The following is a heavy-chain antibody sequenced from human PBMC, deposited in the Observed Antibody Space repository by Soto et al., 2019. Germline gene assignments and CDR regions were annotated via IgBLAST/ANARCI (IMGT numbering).Heavy chain of an antibody. J-gene: IGHJ6*02. CDR2: VVGSGEST. CDR1: GFTFSTYT. D-gene: IGHD2-15*01. Sequence: PGGSLRLSCAASGFTFSTYTMTWVRQAPGKGLERVSSVVGSGESTYYADSVKGRFTISRDNAKNSLYLQMNSLRAEDTAVYYCARSFPIVVVVAASEGMDVWGQGTTVTVSS. CDR3: ARSFPIVVVVAASEGMDV. V-gene: IGHV3-23*01.